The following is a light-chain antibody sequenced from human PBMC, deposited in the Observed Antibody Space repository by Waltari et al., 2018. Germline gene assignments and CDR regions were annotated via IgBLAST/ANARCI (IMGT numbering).Light chain of an antibody. J-gene: IGKJ1*01. CDR1: QSVSRT. V-gene: IGKV3-20*01. CDR2: DAS. CDR3: QHYVSLPGT. Sequence: EIVLTQSPGTLSLSPGDRATLSCRASQSVSRTLAWYQQKPGQAPRLLIYDASSRATGSPDRFSGSGSGTDFSLTITRLEPEDFAVYYCQHYVSLPGTFGQGTKVEIK.